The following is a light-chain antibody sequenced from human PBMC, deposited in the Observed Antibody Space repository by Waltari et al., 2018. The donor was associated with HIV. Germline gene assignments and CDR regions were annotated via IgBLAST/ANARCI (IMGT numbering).Light chain of an antibody. J-gene: IGKJ1*01. CDR1: QSVSSN. Sequence: EIVMTQSPATLSVSPGERATLSCRASQSVSSNLAWYQQKPGQAPRLLTYGASTRATGFPARFSGSGSGTEFTLTVTSLQSEDFAVYYCQQYNNWPRTFGQGTKVEIK. CDR3: QQYNNWPRT. CDR2: GAS. V-gene: IGKV3-15*01.